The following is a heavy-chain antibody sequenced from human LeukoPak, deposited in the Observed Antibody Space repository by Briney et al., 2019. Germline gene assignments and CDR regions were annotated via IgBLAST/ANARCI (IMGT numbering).Heavy chain of an antibody. Sequence: SETLSLTCAVYGGSFSGYYWSWIRQPPGKGLEWIGEINHSGSTNYNPSLKSRVTISVDTSKNQFSLKLSSVTAADTAVYYCARDTAMGSFDYWGQGTLVTVSS. V-gene: IGHV4-34*01. D-gene: IGHD5-18*01. J-gene: IGHJ4*02. CDR1: GGSFSGYY. CDR3: ARDTAMGSFDY. CDR2: INHSGST.